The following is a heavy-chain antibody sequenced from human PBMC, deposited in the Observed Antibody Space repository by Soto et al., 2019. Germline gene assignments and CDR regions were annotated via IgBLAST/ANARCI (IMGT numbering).Heavy chain of an antibody. J-gene: IGHJ4*02. D-gene: IGHD4-17*01. Sequence: EAQLVESGGGLVQPGGSLRLSCAASGFPFSSYWVHWVRQAPGKGLVWVSRISTDGSSITYADSVKGRFTISRDNAKNTAYLQMNSLRAEDTAVYYCARGTSVTTLMDYWGQGTLLTVSS. CDR3: ARGTSVTTLMDY. CDR1: GFPFSSYW. CDR2: ISTDGSSI. V-gene: IGHV3-74*01.